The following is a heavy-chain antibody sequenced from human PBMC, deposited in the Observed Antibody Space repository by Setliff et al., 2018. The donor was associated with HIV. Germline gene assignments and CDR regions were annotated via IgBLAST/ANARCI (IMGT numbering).Heavy chain of an antibody. CDR1: GYTFTSYA. CDR3: ARDNYDDYSRVQMDV. V-gene: IGHV1-3*04. Sequence: GASVKVSCKASGYTFTSYAMNWVRQAPGQGLEWMGWINTNTGNTKYSQRFQGRVTITIDTSASTAYMELRSLRSDDTAIYYCARDNYDDYSRVQMDVWGKGTTVTVSS. D-gene: IGHD4-17*01. J-gene: IGHJ6*04. CDR2: INTNTGNT.